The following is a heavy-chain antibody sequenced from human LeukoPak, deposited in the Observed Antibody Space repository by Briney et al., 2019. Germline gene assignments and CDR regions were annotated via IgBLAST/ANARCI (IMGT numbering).Heavy chain of an antibody. Sequence: ASVTVSCKTSGYTFTNFDINWVRQASGHGLEWMGWMNPNSGNTGYAQKFQGRVTITRNTSISTAYMELSSLRSEDTAVYYCARDFLSITMVRGVIPAHYFDYWGQGTLVTVSS. CDR2: MNPNSGNT. D-gene: IGHD3-10*01. CDR3: ARDFLSITMVRGVIPAHYFDY. J-gene: IGHJ4*02. V-gene: IGHV1-8*03. CDR1: GYTFTNFD.